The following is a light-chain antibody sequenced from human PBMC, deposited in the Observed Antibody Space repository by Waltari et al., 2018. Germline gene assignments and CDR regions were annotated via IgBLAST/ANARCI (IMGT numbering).Light chain of an antibody. V-gene: IGLV2-14*01. CDR1: SSDVGGYNY. J-gene: IGLJ2*01. CDR3: SSYTSSSTPRVV. Sequence: QSALTQPASVSGSPGQSITIPCTGTSSDVGGYNYVSWYQQHPGKAPKLMIYDVSNPPSGVSNRFSGSESGNTASLTISGLQAEDEADYYCSSYTSSSTPRVVFGGGTKLTVL. CDR2: DVS.